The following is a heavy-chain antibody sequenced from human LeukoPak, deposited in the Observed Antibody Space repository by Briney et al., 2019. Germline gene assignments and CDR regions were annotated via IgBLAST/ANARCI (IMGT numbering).Heavy chain of an antibody. CDR2: IYHSGST. D-gene: IGHD3-9*01. CDR1: GGSISSSNW. J-gene: IGHJ3*02. V-gene: IGHV4-4*02. Sequence: SETLSLTCAVSGGSISSSNWWSWVRPPPGKGLEWIGEIYHSGSTNYNPSLKSRVTISVDKSKNQFSLKLSSVTAADTAVYYCARVNTYYDILTGYDAFDIWGQGTMVTVSS. CDR3: ARVNTYYDILTGYDAFDI.